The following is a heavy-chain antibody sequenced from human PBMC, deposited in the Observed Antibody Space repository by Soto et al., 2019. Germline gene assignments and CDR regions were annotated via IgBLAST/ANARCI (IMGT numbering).Heavy chain of an antibody. CDR3: ASQSAVTGGIWYFDL. Sequence: QVQLIQSGAEVKKPGSSVKVSCKASGGTFSSYALIWVRQAPGQGLEWMGGIVPIFGTANYAQNFQGRVTSSADESTTTANMELSSMRYEDTAVYYCASQSAVTGGIWYFDLWGRGTLVTVAS. D-gene: IGHD6-19*01. V-gene: IGHV1-69*01. CDR2: IVPIFGTA. CDR1: GGTFSSYA. J-gene: IGHJ2*01.